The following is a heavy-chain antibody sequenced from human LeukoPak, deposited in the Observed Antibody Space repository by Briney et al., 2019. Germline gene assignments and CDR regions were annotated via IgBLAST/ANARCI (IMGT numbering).Heavy chain of an antibody. CDR1: GGSFSGYY. D-gene: IGHD3-10*01. V-gene: IGHV4-34*01. J-gene: IGHJ4*02. CDR3: ARERESRTTYYYGSGSYFIPDY. Sequence: SETLSLTCAVYGGSFSGYYWSWIRQPPGKGLEWIGEINHSGSTNYNPSLKSRVTISVDTSKNQFSLKLSSVTAADTAVYYCARERESRTTYYYGSGSYFIPDYWGQGTLVTVSS. CDR2: INHSGST.